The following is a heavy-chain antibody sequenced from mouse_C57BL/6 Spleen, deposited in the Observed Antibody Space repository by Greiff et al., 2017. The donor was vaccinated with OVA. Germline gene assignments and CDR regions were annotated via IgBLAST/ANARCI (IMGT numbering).Heavy chain of an antibody. CDR2: IWGDGST. CDR1: GFSLTSYG. Sequence: VKLMESGPGLVAPSQSLSITCTVSGFSLTSYGVSWVRQPPGKGLEWLGVIWGDGSTNYHSALISSLSISKDNSKSQVFLKLSSLQTDDTAAYYCAKQLCYGSSYAPFAYWGQGTLVTVSA. V-gene: IGHV2-3*01. CDR3: AKQLCYGSSYAPFAY. J-gene: IGHJ3*01. D-gene: IGHD1-1*01.